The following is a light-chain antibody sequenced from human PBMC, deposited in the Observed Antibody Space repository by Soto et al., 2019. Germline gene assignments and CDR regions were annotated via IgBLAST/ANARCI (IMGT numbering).Light chain of an antibody. J-gene: IGKJ1*01. CDR3: QQYGSSRT. CDR2: GAS. Sequence: HSPANLYLSPGERATLSCRASQSISTSYLAWYQQKPGQAPRLLIYGASSRATGIPDRFSGSGSGTDFTLTISRLEPEDFAVYYCQQYGSSRTFGQGTKVDIK. CDR1: QSISTSY. V-gene: IGKV3-20*01.